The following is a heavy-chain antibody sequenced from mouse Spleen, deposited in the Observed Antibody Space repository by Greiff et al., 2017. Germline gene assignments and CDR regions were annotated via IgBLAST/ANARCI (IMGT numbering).Heavy chain of an antibody. V-gene: IGHV5-16*01. J-gene: IGHJ4*01. CDR3: ARTVYYGTYAMDY. CDR1: GFTFSDYY. CDR2: INYDGSST. Sequence: EVKLVESGGGLVKPGGSLKLSCAASGFTFSDYYMAWVRQVPEKGLEWVANINYDGSSTYYLDSLKSRFIISRDNAKNILYLQMSSLKSEDTATYYCARTVYYGTYAMDYWGQGTSVTVSS. D-gene: IGHD1-1*01.